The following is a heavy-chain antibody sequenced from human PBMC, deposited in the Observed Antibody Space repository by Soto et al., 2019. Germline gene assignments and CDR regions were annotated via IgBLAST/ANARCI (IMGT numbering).Heavy chain of an antibody. CDR3: ARHYDLWRGFSYYFNN. CDR1: GFSFTSYW. D-gene: IGHD3-3*01. CDR2: IDPSDSYT. J-gene: IGHJ4*02. Sequence: GESLKISCKGSGFSFTSYWITWVRQMPGKGLEWMGRIDPSDSYTNYSPSFQGHVTISADKSISTAYLQWSSLKASDTAMYYCARHYDLWRGFSYYFNNWGQGNQVTVSS. V-gene: IGHV5-10-1*01.